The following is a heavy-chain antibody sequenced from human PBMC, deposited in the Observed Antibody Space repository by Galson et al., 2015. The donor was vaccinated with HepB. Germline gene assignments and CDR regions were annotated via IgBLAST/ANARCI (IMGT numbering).Heavy chain of an antibody. CDR1: GDSVSSNTAA. V-gene: IGHV6-1*01. CDR3: ARVRTRRPPHYYYGLDV. J-gene: IGHJ6*02. Sequence: ISGDSVSSNTAAWNWIRQSPSRGLEWLGRTYYRSKWYQDYAVSVKSRMTINSDTPKNQFSLHLNSVTPEDTAVYYCARVRTRRPPHYYYGLDVWGHGTTVTVSS. CDR2: TYYRSKWYQ.